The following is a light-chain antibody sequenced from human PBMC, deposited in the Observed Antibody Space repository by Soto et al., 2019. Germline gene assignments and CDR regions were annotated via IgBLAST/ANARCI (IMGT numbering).Light chain of an antibody. CDR1: ETISSHY. J-gene: IGKJ3*01. CDR3: QNLGDSPLA. Sequence: EIVLMQSPDTLSLSPGERATLSCRASETISSHYIAWYQQKPGQAPRLLIFGVSTRATGIPDRFSGSWSGTDFTRTIRRLEPKDCALYYCQNLGDSPLAFGPGTKVDI. CDR2: GVS. V-gene: IGKV3-20*01.